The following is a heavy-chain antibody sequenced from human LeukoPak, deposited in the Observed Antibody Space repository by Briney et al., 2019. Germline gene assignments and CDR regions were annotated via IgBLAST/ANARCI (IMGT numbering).Heavy chain of an antibody. CDR2: INQDGNSQ. V-gene: IGHV3-7*01. Sequence: PGGSLRLSCEASGFAFSSYWASWVRQAPGKGLEWVANINQDGNSQNYVDSVRGRFTISKDNAKNSVYLQMNSLRAEDRAVYYCARSLWPEDYWGQGILVTVSS. D-gene: IGHD2-21*01. CDR1: GFAFSSYW. J-gene: IGHJ4*02. CDR3: ARSLWPEDY.